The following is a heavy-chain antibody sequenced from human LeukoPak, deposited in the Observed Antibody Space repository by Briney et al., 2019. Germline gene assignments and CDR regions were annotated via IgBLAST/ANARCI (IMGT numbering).Heavy chain of an antibody. D-gene: IGHD5-18*01. Sequence: ASVKLSCKASGGTFSSYAISWVRQAPGQGLEWMGGIIPIFGTANYAQKFQGRVTITADKSTSTAYMELSSLRSEDTAVYYCAGGYSYGSTYYYMDVWGKGTTVTTSS. V-gene: IGHV1-69*06. CDR3: AGGYSYGSTYYYMDV. CDR2: IIPIFGTA. J-gene: IGHJ6*03. CDR1: GGTFSSYA.